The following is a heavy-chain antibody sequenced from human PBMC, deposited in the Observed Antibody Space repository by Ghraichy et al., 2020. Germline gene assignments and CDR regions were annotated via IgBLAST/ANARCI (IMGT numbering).Heavy chain of an antibody. V-gene: IGHV3-23*01. Sequence: GGSLRLSCVASGFTFANSVMTWVRQPPGKGLEWVSSISGSGNNPSYADSVKGRFTISRDNSKNTLYLQMTTLRAEDAAVYYCAKPDPRLGIPGWAYNMDVWGQGTTVTVSS. CDR3: AKPDPRLGIPGWAYNMDV. D-gene: IGHD3-9*01. CDR1: GFTFANSV. J-gene: IGHJ6*02. CDR2: ISGSGNNP.